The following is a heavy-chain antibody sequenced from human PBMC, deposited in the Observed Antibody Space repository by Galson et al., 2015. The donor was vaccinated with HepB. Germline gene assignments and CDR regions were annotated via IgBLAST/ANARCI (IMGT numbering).Heavy chain of an antibody. D-gene: IGHD3-22*01. CDR1: GGTFSSYA. CDR3: ACMIVVGSCDY. Sequence: SVKVSCKASGGTFSSYAISWVRQAPGQGLEWMGGIIPIFGTANYAQKFQGSVTITADESTSTAYMELSSLRSEDTAVYYCACMIVVGSCDYWGQGTLVTVSS. CDR2: IIPIFGTA. V-gene: IGHV1-69*13. J-gene: IGHJ4*02.